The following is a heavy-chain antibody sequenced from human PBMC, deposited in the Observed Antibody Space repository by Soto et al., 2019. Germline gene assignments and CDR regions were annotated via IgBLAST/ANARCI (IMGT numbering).Heavy chain of an antibody. CDR2: INPSGGST. CDR3: ARDWNYDILTGYSPFDY. J-gene: IGHJ4*02. Sequence: VASVKVSCKASGYTFTSYYMHWVRQAPGQGLEWMGIINPSGGSTSYAQKFQGRVTMTRDTSTSTVYMELSSLRSEDTAVYCCARDWNYDILTGYSPFDYWGQGTLVTVSS. V-gene: IGHV1-46*01. D-gene: IGHD3-9*01. CDR1: GYTFTSYY.